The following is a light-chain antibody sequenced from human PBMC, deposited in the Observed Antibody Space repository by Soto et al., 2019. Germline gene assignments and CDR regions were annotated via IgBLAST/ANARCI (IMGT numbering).Light chain of an antibody. V-gene: IGKV3D-15*01. Sequence: EIVMTQSPATLSVSPGERATLSCRASQSVSSNLAWYQQKPGQAPRLLIYGASIRATGIPARFSGSGSGTEFTLTISSLQSEDFAVYYCQQYNNWPTTFGPGTKVDIK. CDR3: QQYNNWPTT. CDR1: QSVSSN. CDR2: GAS. J-gene: IGKJ3*01.